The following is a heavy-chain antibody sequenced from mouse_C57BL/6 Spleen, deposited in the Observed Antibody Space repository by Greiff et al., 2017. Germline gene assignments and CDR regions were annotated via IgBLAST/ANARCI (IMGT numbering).Heavy chain of an antibody. J-gene: IGHJ1*03. CDR2: IHPNSGST. CDR1: GYTFTSYW. V-gene: IGHV1-64*01. D-gene: IGHD1-1*01. CDR3: ARSLVADWYFDV. Sequence: VQLQQPGAELVKPGASVKLSCKASGYTFTSYWMPWVKQRPGQGLEWIGMIHPNSGSTNYNEKFKSKATLTVDKSSSTAYMQLSSLTSEDSAVYYCARSLVADWYFDVWGTGTTVTVSS.